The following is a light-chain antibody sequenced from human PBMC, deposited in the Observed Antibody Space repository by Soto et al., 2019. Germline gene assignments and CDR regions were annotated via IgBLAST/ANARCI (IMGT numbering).Light chain of an antibody. CDR2: WAS. CDR3: HQYYTTPWT. Sequence: DIVMTQSPDSLAVSLGDRSTIDCNSSQTVLFSSNSKNYLAWYQQKPGQPPKLLIYWASTRKSGVPDRFSGSGSGTDFTLTISSLQAEDVAVYYCHQYYTTPWTFGRGTKVDIK. CDR1: QTVLFSSNSKNY. J-gene: IGKJ1*01. V-gene: IGKV4-1*01.